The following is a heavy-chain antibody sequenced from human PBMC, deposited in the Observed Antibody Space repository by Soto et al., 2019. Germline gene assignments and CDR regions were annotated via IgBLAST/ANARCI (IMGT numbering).Heavy chain of an antibody. D-gene: IGHD6-13*01. J-gene: IGHJ6*03. V-gene: IGHV1-8*01. CDR2: MNPNSGNT. CDR1: GYTFTSYD. CDR3: ARVRKQQYYYYYKDV. Sequence: AAVKVSCKASGYTFTSYDINWVRQATGQGLEWMGWMNPNSGNTGYAQKFQGRVTMTRNTSISTAYMELSSLRSEDTAVYYCARVRKQQYYYYYKDVWGKGTTVTVSS.